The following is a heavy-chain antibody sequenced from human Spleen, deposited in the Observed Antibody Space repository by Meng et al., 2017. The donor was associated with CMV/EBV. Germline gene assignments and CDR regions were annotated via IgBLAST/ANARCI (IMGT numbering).Heavy chain of an antibody. J-gene: IGHJ4*02. CDR1: GYTFNSYD. CDR2: ISPYNVNT. D-gene: IGHD3-9*01. Sequence: ASVNVSCKSSGYTFNSYDINWVRQAPGQGLDWMGWISPYNVNTDYARKLQGRVTITADTSTSTAYMELRSLRSADTAVYYCARRYYDVLTGYYYFDQWGQGTQVTVSS. V-gene: IGHV1-18*01. CDR3: ARRYYDVLTGYYYFDQ.